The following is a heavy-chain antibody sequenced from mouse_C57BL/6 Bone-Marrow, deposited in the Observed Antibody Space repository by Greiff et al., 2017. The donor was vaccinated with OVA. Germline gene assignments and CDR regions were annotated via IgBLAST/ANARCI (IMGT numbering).Heavy chain of an antibody. Sequence: QVQLQQPGAELVKPGASVKLSCKASGYTFTSYWMHWVKQRPGQGLEWIGIIHPNSGSTNYNEKFKSKATLTVDKSSSTAYMQLSSLTSEDSAVYYCARSYYGSSYLWYFDVWGTGTTVTVSS. J-gene: IGHJ1*03. CDR1: GYTFTSYW. V-gene: IGHV1-64*01. D-gene: IGHD1-1*01. CDR2: IHPNSGST. CDR3: ARSYYGSSYLWYFDV.